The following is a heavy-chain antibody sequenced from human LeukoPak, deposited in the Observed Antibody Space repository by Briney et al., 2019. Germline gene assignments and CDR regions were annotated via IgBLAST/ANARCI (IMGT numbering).Heavy chain of an antibody. CDR1: GFTFSSYW. CDR3: AIMHPYYDGSGYWVQ. Sequence: GGSLRRSCAASGFTFSSYWMSWVRQAPGKGLEWVSGISTSGGSSSYADSVKGRFTISRDNPRNTLYMQMNSLRAEDTALYYCAIMHPYYDGSGYWVQWGQGTLVTVSS. D-gene: IGHD3-22*01. V-gene: IGHV3-23*01. J-gene: IGHJ4*02. CDR2: ISTSGGSS.